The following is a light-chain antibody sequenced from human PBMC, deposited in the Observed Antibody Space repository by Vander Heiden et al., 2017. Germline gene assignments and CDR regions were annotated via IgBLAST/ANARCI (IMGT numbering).Light chain of an antibody. V-gene: IGKV1-39*01. CDR1: QSIGRS. CDR2: AAS. J-gene: IGKJ3*01. CDR3: QQSDNALSFT. Sequence: DIQMTQSPSSLSASVGDRVTITCRASQSIGRSLNWYQQRPGKAPKLLIYAASTLQSGVPLRFSGSGYGTVFTLTISSLRPEDFAPYYCQQSDNALSFTFGPGTKVDVK.